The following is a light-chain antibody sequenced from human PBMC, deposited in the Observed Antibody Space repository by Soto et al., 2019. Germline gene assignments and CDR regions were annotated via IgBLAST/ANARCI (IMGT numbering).Light chain of an antibody. J-gene: IGKJ1*01. V-gene: IGKV3-20*01. CDR3: QQYGSSPRT. CDR2: GAS. CDR1: QSVSSSY. Sequence: EIGLTQSPGALSLSPGERATLSCGASQSVSSSYLAWYQQKPGQPPRLLIYGASTRATGIPDRFSGSESGTDFALTISRLEPEDFAVYYCQQYGSSPRTFGQGTKVEIK.